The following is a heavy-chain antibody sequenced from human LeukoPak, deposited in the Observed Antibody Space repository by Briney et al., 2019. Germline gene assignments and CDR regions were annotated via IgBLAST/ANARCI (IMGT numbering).Heavy chain of an antibody. D-gene: IGHD3-22*01. J-gene: IGHJ6*03. CDR3: ARVEVYYYDSSGYQNTRYYYYYMDV. CDR1: GFTFSSYS. V-gene: IGHV3-21*01. CDR2: ISSSSSYI. Sequence: GGSLRLSCAASGFTFSSYSMSWVRQAPGKGLEWVSSISSSSSYIYYADSVKGRFTISRDNAKNSLYLQMNSLRAEDTAVYYCARVEVYYYDSSGYQNTRYYYYYMDVWGKGTTVTVSS.